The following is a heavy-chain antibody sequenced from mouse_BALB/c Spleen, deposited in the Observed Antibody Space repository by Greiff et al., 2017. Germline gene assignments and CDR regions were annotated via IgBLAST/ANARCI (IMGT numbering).Heavy chain of an antibody. CDR2: IYPGGGYT. CDR3: AMITYYYAMDY. Sequence: QVQLQQSGAELMKPGASVKISCKASGYTFTNYWLGWVKQRPGHGLEWIGDIYPGGGYTNYNEKFKGKATLTADTSSSTAYMQLSSLTSEDSAVYFCAMITYYYAMDYWGQGTSVTVSS. V-gene: IGHV1-63*02. D-gene: IGHD2-4*01. CDR1: GYTFTNYW. J-gene: IGHJ4*01.